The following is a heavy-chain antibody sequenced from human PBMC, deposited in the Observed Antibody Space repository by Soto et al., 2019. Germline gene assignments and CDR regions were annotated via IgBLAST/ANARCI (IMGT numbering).Heavy chain of an antibody. CDR2: IYYSGSP. V-gene: IGHV4-39*01. J-gene: IGHJ6*02. D-gene: IGHD6-13*01. Sequence: PSETLSLTCTVSGGSISSSSYYWCWIRQPPGKGLEWIGSIYYSGSPYYNPSLKSRVTISVDTSKNQFSLKLSSVTAADTAVYYCARHDAGYSSSWYSIGGMDVWVQGTTVTVSS. CDR3: ARHDAGYSSSWYSIGGMDV. CDR1: GGSISSSSYY.